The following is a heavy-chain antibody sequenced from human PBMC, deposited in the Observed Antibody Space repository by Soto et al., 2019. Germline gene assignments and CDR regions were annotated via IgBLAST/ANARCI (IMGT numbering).Heavy chain of an antibody. CDR1: GFTFSSYS. D-gene: IGHD2-15*01. CDR3: ARWGEVVVAATLPAYYYGMDV. CDR2: ISSSSSTI. Sequence: GGSLRLSCAASGFTFSSYSMNWVRQAPGKGLEWVSYISSSSSTIYYADSVKGRFTISRDNAKNSLYLQMNSLRDEDTAVYYCARWGEVVVAATLPAYYYGMDVWGQGTTVTVSS. V-gene: IGHV3-48*02. J-gene: IGHJ6*02.